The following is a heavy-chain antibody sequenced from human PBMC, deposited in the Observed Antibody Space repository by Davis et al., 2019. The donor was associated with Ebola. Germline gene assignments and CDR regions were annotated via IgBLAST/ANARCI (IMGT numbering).Heavy chain of an antibody. CDR1: GYTFTSYY. J-gene: IGHJ4*02. D-gene: IGHD4-17*01. CDR2: INPAGGTT. CDR3: ARDAVGDNILKLDY. V-gene: IGHV1-46*01. Sequence: ASVKVSCKASGYTFTSYYLHWVRQAPGQGLEWMGIINPAGGTTNYAQTFQGRVTMTSDTSTGTVYMELLRLMSDDTAVYYCARDAVGDNILKLDYWGQGTLVTVSS.